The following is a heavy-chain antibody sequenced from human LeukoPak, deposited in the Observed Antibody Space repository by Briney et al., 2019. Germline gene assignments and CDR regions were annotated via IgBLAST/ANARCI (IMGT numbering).Heavy chain of an antibody. CDR3: ARDGESYSSSNYYGMDV. D-gene: IGHD6-13*01. CDR2: ISFDGSIK. CDR1: GFTFSAYG. V-gene: IGHV3-30*03. J-gene: IGHJ6*02. Sequence: GGSLRLSCAASGFTFSAYGMHWVRQAPGKGLEWVAVISFDGSIKYSADSVKGRLTISRDNSKNTLYLQMNSLRAEDTAVYYCARDGESYSSSNYYGMDVWGQGTTVTVSS.